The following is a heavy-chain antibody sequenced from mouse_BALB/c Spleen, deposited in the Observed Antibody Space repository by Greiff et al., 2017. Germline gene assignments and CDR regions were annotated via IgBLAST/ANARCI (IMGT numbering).Heavy chain of an antibody. Sequence: QVHVKQSGAELARPGASVKMSCKASGYTFTSYWMNWVKQRPEQGLEWIGRIDPYDSETHYNQKFKDKAILTVDKSSSTAYMQLSSLTSEDSAVYYCVSDGYVFDYWGQGTTLTVSS. CDR3: VSDGYVFDY. V-gene: IGHV1-74*01. CDR1: GYTFTSYW. CDR2: IDPYDSET. D-gene: IGHD2-3*01. J-gene: IGHJ2*01.